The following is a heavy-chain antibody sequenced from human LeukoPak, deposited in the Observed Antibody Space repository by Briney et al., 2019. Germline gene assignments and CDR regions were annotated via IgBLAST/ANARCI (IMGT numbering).Heavy chain of an antibody. CDR2: IRSKANSYAT. Sequence: GGSLRLSCAASGFTFSGSAMHWVRQASGKGLEWVGRIRSKANSYATAYAASVKGRFTISRDDSKNTAYLQMNSLKTEDTAVYYCTRWREGGGYWGQGTLVTVSS. CDR1: GFTFSGSA. V-gene: IGHV3-73*01. D-gene: IGHD1-26*01. CDR3: TRWREGGGY. J-gene: IGHJ4*02.